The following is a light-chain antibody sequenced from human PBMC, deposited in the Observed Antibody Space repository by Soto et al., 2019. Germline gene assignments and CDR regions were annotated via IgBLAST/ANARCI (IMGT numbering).Light chain of an antibody. CDR2: ANS. CDR3: QSYDSSMSVV. J-gene: IGLJ2*01. CDR1: SSNIGAGYD. V-gene: IGLV1-40*01. Sequence: QSVLTQPPSVSVAPGQRVTISCTGSSSNIGAGYDVHWYQQLPGTAPKLLIYANSNRTSGVPDRFSGSKSGTSASLAITGLQAEDEPDYYCQSYDSSMSVVFGGGTKVTVL.